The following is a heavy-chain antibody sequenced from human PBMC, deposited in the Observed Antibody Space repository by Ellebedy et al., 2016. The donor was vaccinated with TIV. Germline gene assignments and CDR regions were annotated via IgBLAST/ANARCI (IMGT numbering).Heavy chain of an antibody. CDR3: AKDGEFGDLSRGFFDY. D-gene: IGHD3-16*01. V-gene: IGHV3-23*01. CDR1: GFTFSNYA. CDR2: ISGSGGAV. Sequence: GESLKISXEASGFTFSNYAMTWVRQAPGEGLEWVSVISGSGGAVFNADSVRGRFTISRDNSKNTLYLQMNSLRAEDTAVYYCAKDGEFGDLSRGFFDYWGQGTLVTVSS. J-gene: IGHJ4*02.